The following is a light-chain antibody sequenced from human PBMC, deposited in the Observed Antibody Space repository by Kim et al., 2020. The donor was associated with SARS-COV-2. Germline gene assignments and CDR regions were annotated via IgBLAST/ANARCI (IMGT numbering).Light chain of an antibody. Sequence: EIVLTQSPGTLSLSPGERATLSCRASQSVSSSYLAWYQQKPGQAPRLIIYGASSRATGIPDRFSGSGSGTDFTLTISRLEPEDFAVYYCQQYGSSLWTFDQGTKVDIK. CDR3: QQYGSSLWT. CDR1: QSVSSSY. V-gene: IGKV3-20*01. CDR2: GAS. J-gene: IGKJ1*01.